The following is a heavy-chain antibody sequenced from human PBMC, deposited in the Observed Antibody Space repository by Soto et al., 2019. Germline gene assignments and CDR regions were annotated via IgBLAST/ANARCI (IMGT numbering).Heavy chain of an antibody. V-gene: IGHV1-18*01. D-gene: IGHD3-16*01. J-gene: IGHJ4*02. Sequence: QVPLVQSGGEVKKPGASVKVSCKTSGYTFTTYGIGWVRQAPGQGLEWVGWISAYSGKTHYAQKFQGKVTMTTDTSTNTAYLELRSLRSDDTAVYYCARDPYLGDHQYWGQGTLVTVSS. CDR3: ARDPYLGDHQY. CDR1: GYTFTTYG. CDR2: ISAYSGKT.